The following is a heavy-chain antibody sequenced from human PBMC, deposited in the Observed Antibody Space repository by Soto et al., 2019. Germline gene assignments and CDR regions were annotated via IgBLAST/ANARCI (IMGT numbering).Heavy chain of an antibody. CDR1: GFTFNTYE. V-gene: IGHV3-48*03. Sequence: VGSLRLSCAASGFTFNTYEINWVRQAPGKGLEWLSYISSGGDTMFYADSVKGRFTISRDNAKNSLYLQMNSLRAEDTAVYYCVRVGSVTTTGQIFDYWGQGTLVTVSS. D-gene: IGHD1-1*01. CDR2: ISSGGDTM. CDR3: VRVGSVTTTGQIFDY. J-gene: IGHJ4*02.